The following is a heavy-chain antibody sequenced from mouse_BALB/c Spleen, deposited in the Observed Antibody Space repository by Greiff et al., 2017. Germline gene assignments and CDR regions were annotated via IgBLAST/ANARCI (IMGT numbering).Heavy chain of an antibody. Sequence: EVKLQQTGPELVKPGASVKISCKASGYSFTDYIMLWVKQSHGKSLEWIGNINPYYGSTSYNLKFKGKATLTVDKSSSTAYMQLNSLTSEDSAVYYCARGAMITTFAMDYWGQGTSVTVSS. CDR1: GYSFTDYI. CDR2: INPYYGST. V-gene: IGHV1-39*01. CDR3: ARGAMITTFAMDY. D-gene: IGHD2-4*01. J-gene: IGHJ4*01.